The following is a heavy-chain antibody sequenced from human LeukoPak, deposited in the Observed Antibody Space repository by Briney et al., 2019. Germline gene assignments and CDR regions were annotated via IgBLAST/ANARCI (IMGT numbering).Heavy chain of an antibody. V-gene: IGHV1-69*13. Sequence: SVKVSCKASAGTFSSYAISWVRQAPGQGLEWMGGIIPIFGTANYAQKFQGRVTITADESTSTAYMELSSLRSEDTAVYYCARIPRGYSGYDGNYYMDVWGKGTTVTVSS. CDR1: AGTFSSYA. CDR3: ARIPRGYSGYDGNYYMDV. D-gene: IGHD5-12*01. CDR2: IIPIFGTA. J-gene: IGHJ6*03.